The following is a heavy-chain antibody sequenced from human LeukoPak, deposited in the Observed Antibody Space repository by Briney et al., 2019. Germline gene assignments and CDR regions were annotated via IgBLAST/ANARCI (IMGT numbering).Heavy chain of an antibody. CDR2: AHYSGST. V-gene: IGHV4-39*07. CDR3: ARLTGTYYYHYMDV. Sequence: PSDPLSLTCTVSGRSIKSRCCSWGWIRQPPGKGLEWFGSAHYSGSTYYNPSLKSRVTISVDTSKNQFSLKLSSVTAADTAVYYCARLTGTYYYHYMDVWGKGTTVTVSS. D-gene: IGHD1-7*01. CDR1: GRSIKSRCCS. J-gene: IGHJ6*03.